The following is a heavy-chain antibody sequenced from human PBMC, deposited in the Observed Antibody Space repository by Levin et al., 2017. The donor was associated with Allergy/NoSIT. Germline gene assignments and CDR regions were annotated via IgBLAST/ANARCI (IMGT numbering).Heavy chain of an antibody. CDR1: GFTFSNYP. D-gene: IGHD3-10*01. V-gene: IGHV3-30-3*01. J-gene: IGHJ4*02. CDR2: ISHDETNK. Sequence: GGSLRLSCAASGFTFSNYPLHWVRQAPGKGLEWVALISHDETNKYYADSVQGRFTISRDNSKNTLYLQMNSLVPDATAVYYCARDGPLGDPLYRSPDVYWGQGTLVTVSS. CDR3: ARDGPLGDPLYRSPDVY.